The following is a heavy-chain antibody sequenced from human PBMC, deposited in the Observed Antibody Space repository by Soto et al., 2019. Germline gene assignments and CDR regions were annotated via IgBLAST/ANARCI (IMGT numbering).Heavy chain of an antibody. CDR2: ISAYNGNT. V-gene: IGHV1-18*01. CDR1: GYTFTSYG. J-gene: IGHJ4*02. CDR3: ARGYDDVWGSYCYPYDFDY. D-gene: IGHD3-16*01. Sequence: ASVKVSCKASGYTFTSYGISWVRQAPGQGLEWMGWISAYNGNTNYAQKLQGRVTMTTDTSTSTAYMELRSLRSDDTAVYYCARGYDDVWGSYCYPYDFDYWGQGTLVTVSS.